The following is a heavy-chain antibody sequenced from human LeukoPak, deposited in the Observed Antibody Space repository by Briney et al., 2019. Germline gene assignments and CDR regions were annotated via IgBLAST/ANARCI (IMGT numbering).Heavy chain of an antibody. CDR3: AKPRTNDYGGNFDC. Sequence: GGSLRLSCAASGFTFSSYSMNWVRQAPGKGLEWVSSISSSSSSSSCTYYADSVKGRFSISRDNAKNSLFLQMDSLRAEDTAVYYCAKPRTNDYGGNFDCWGQGTLVTVSS. CDR1: GFTFSSYS. D-gene: IGHD4-23*01. V-gene: IGHV3-21*06. CDR2: ISSSSSSSSCT. J-gene: IGHJ4*02.